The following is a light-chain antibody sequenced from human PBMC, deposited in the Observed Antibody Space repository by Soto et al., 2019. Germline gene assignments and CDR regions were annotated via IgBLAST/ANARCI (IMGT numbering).Light chain of an antibody. Sequence: QTVVTQSSSASASLGSSVRLTCTLSSDHSTFIIAWHQLQPGKAPRYLMKLEGSGNYNKGRGVPDRFSGSSSGPDRYLTISNLQFEDEDDYYCEPWDSNARVFGGGTKLTVL. J-gene: IGLJ3*02. CDR1: SDHSTFI. V-gene: IGLV4-60*02. CDR3: EPWDSNARV. CDR2: LEGSGNY.